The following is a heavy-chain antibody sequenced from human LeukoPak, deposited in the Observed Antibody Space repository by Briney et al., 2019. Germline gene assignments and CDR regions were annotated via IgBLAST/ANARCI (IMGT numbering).Heavy chain of an antibody. CDR2: VYHSGSS. V-gene: IGHV4-38-2*01. J-gene: IGHJ6*03. CDR1: GYSITSGYY. D-gene: IGHD2-2*01. Sequence: PSETLSLTCAVSGYSITSGYYWGWIRPPPGKGLEWIGSVYHSGSSYYNPSLKSRVTISVDTSRNQFSLKLSSVTAADTAVYYCASQPAYNYMDVWGEGTTVTVSS. CDR3: ASQPAYNYMDV.